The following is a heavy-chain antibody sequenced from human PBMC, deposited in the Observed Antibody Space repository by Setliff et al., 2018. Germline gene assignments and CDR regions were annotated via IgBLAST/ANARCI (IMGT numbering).Heavy chain of an antibody. CDR1: GFTFSSYS. J-gene: IGHJ3*02. D-gene: IGHD3-22*01. V-gene: IGHV3-21*01. CDR3: ARGGVTNYYDSSGIPDAFDI. CDR2: ISSSSSYI. Sequence: GGSLRLSCAASGFTFSSYSMNWVRQAPGKGLEWVSSISSSSSYIYYADSVTGRFTISRDNSKNTLYLQMSSLRAEDTAVYYCARGGVTNYYDSSGIPDAFDIWGQGTMVTVSS.